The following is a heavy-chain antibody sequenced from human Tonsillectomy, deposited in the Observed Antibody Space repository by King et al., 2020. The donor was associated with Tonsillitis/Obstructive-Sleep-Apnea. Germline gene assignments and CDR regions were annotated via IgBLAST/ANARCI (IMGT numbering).Heavy chain of an antibody. Sequence: EVQLVESGGGLVKPGGSLRLSCAASGFSFSAYAMTWVRRAPGKGLEWVSSISGDGGYIYYADSVRGRFTIARDHAKNSLYLQMDSLRAEDTAVYYCARPSYGSGVYYYFYMDVWGKGTTVAVS. CDR1: GFSFSAYA. V-gene: IGHV3-21*01. J-gene: IGHJ6*03. CDR2: ISGDGGYI. D-gene: IGHD3-10*01. CDR3: ARPSYGSGVYYYFYMDV.